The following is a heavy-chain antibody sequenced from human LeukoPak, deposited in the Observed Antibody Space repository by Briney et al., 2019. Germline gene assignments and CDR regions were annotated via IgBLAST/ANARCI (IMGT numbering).Heavy chain of an antibody. J-gene: IGHJ4*02. CDR2: IKQDGSEK. CDR3: AQGYCSAGSCSRAPDF. D-gene: IGHD2-15*01. Sequence: PGGSLRLSCAASGFTFSRYWMTWVRQAPGKGLEWVANIKQDGSEKYHLDSVKGRFTISRDNAKNSMYLQMNSLRAEDSAVYYCAQGYCSAGSCSRAPDFWGQGTLVTVSS. CDR1: GFTFSRYW. V-gene: IGHV3-7*01.